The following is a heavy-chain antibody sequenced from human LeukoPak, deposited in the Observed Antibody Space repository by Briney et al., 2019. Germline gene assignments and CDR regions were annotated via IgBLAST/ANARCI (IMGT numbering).Heavy chain of an antibody. J-gene: IGHJ4*02. Sequence: ASVKVSCKASGYTFTSYDINWVRQATGQGLEWMGWMNPNSGNTGYAQKFQGRVTMTRNTSISTAYMELSRLRSEDTAVYYCARVRGPMVRGVSRWYYFDYWGQGTLVTVSS. CDR1: GYTFTSYD. D-gene: IGHD3-10*01. CDR3: ARVRGPMVRGVSRWYYFDY. V-gene: IGHV1-8*01. CDR2: MNPNSGNT.